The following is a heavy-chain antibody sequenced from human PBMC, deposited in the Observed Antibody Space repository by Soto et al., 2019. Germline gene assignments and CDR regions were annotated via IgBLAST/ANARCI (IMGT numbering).Heavy chain of an antibody. D-gene: IGHD1-26*01. CDR2: TNQDGSEK. CDR3: SGGVGDAF. Sequence: GGSLRLSCAASGFTFSNSWMNWVRQAPGKGLEWVAHTNQDGSEKYYVDSVKGRFTISRDNAKNSLFLQMNSLEAGDTAMYYCSGGVGDAFWGQGTLVTVSS. CDR1: GFTFSNSW. V-gene: IGHV3-7*04. J-gene: IGHJ4*02.